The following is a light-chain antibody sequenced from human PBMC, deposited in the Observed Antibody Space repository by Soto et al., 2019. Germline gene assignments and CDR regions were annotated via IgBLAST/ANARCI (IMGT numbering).Light chain of an antibody. CDR1: QSVSSSY. Sequence: EIVMTQSPATLSVSPGERATLSCSASQSVSSSYLAWYQQKPGQAPRLLIYDAFSRAPGIPARFSGGGSGTDFTLTISSLEPEDFGVYYCQQRHNWPITLGQGTRLEIK. CDR3: QQRHNWPIT. V-gene: IGKV3D-20*02. J-gene: IGKJ5*01. CDR2: DAF.